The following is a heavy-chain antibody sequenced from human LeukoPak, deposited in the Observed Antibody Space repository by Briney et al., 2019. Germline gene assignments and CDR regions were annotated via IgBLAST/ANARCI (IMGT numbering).Heavy chain of an antibody. Sequence: GGSLRLSCAASGFTVSSTYMSWVRQAPGKGLEWVSSITGNSGTTKYADSVKGRFTMSRDNSGNTLYLQMDSLRAEDTAVYYCAKDPNGDYIGAFDAWGPGTMVIVSS. CDR3: AKDPNGDYIGAFDA. J-gene: IGHJ3*01. D-gene: IGHD2-8*01. V-gene: IGHV3-23*01. CDR2: ITGNSGTT. CDR1: GFTVSSTY.